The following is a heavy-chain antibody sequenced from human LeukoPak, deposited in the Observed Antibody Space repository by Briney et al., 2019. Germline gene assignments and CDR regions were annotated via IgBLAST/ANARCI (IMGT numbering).Heavy chain of an antibody. CDR2: IKQDGSEK. J-gene: IGHJ4*02. Sequence: GGSLRLSCAASGFTFSSYWMSWVRQAPGKGLEWVANIKQDGSEKYYVDSVKGRFTISRDNAKISLYLQMNSLRAEDTAVYYCARGVLSGWYPLRGASAADYWGQGTLVTVSS. D-gene: IGHD6-19*01. CDR3: ARGVLSGWYPLRGASAADY. V-gene: IGHV3-7*01. CDR1: GFTFSSYW.